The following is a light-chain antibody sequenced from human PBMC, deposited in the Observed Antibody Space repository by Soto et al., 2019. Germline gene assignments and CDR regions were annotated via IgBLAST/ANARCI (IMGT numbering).Light chain of an antibody. V-gene: IGLV2-11*01. J-gene: IGLJ1*01. CDR2: DVS. Sequence: QSALTQPRSVSGSPGQSVTISCTGTSSDVGGSNHVSWYQHHPGKAPKVMIYDVSKRPSGVPDRFSGSKSGNTASLTISGLRSEDEADYYCAAWDDRLSGYVFGTGTKLTVL. CDR1: SSDVGGSNH. CDR3: AAWDDRLSGYV.